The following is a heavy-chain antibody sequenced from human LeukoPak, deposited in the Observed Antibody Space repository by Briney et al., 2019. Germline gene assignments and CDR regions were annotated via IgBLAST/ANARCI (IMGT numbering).Heavy chain of an antibody. Sequence: PSETLSLTCAVYGGSLSGYYWSWIRQPPGKGLEWIGEINHSGSTNYNPSLKSRVTISVDTSKNQFSLKLSSVTAADTAVYYCARGLSSSWYRSERSHHHNHRYFDYWGQGTLVTVSS. CDR1: GGSLSGYY. CDR3: ARGLSSSWYRSERSHHHNHRYFDY. V-gene: IGHV4-34*01. D-gene: IGHD6-13*01. J-gene: IGHJ4*02. CDR2: INHSGST.